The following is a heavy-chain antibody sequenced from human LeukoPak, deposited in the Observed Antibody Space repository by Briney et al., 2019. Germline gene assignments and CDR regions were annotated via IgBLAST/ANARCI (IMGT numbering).Heavy chain of an antibody. CDR2: IYYSGST. CDR3: ARDPWYYYGSGSYYP. V-gene: IGHV4-59*01. Sequence: SETLSLTCTVSGGSISSYYWSRIRQPPGKGLEWIGYIYYSGSTNYNPSLKSRVTISVDTSKNQFSLKLSSVTAADTAVYYCARDPWYYYGSGSYYPWGQGTLVTVSS. D-gene: IGHD3-10*01. CDR1: GGSISSYY. J-gene: IGHJ5*02.